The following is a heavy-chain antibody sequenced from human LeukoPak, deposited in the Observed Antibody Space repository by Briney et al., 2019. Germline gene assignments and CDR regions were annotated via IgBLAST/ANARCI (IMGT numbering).Heavy chain of an antibody. CDR2: ISSSGSTI. Sequence: PGGSLRLSCAASGFTFSDYYMSWIRQAPGKGLEWVSYISSSGSTIYYADSVKGRFTISRDNAKNSLYLQMNSLRAEDTAVYYCARDRLMVTTDFDYWGQGTLVTVSS. V-gene: IGHV3-11*01. CDR1: GFTFSDYY. CDR3: ARDRLMVTTDFDY. D-gene: IGHD4-11*01. J-gene: IGHJ4*02.